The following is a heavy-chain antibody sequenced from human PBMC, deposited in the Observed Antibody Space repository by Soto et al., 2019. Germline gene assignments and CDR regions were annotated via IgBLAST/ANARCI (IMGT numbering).Heavy chain of an antibody. J-gene: IGHJ6*02. CDR1: GGSISSGDYY. D-gene: IGHD3-10*01. Sequence: SETLSLTCTVSGGSISSGDYYWSWIRQPPGKGLEWIGYIYYSGSTYYNPSLKSRVTISVDTSKNQFSLKLSSVTAADTAVYYCARGRRDVYGMDVSGQGSTVTVSS. CDR2: IYYSGST. CDR3: ARGRRDVYGMDV. V-gene: IGHV4-30-4*01.